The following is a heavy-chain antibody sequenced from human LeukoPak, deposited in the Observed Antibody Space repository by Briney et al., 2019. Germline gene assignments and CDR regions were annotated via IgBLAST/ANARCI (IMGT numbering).Heavy chain of an antibody. CDR2: IHHSGST. J-gene: IGHJ5*02. V-gene: IGHV4-4*02. Sequence: PSETLSLTCAVSGDSVTSNSWSWVRQPPGKALEWIGEIHHSGSTDYNPSLKSRLTISLDTSKNQFSLKLTSVTAADTAVYYCERSMYSKNWTPIWWLNPWGQGTLVIVSS. CDR1: GDSVTSNS. D-gene: IGHD4-11*01. CDR3: ERSMYSKNWTPIWWLNP.